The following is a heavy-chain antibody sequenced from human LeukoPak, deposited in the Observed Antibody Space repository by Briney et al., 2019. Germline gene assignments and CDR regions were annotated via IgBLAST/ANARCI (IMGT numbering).Heavy chain of an antibody. CDR3: ARLQLLSAAGTFDY. D-gene: IGHD6-13*01. V-gene: IGHV5-51*01. CDR2: IYPGNSDT. J-gene: IGHJ4*02. CDR1: GYSFSSFW. Sequence: GESLKISCEGSGYSFSSFWIGWVRQMPGKGLEWMGIIYPGNSDTRYSPSFQGQVTMSADKSISAAYLQWSSLKASDTATYYCARLQLLSAAGTFDYWGQGALVTVSS.